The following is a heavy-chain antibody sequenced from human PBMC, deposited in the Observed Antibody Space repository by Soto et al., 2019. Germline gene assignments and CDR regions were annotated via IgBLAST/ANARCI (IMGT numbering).Heavy chain of an antibody. CDR1: GGSFSGYY. V-gene: IGHV4-34*01. D-gene: IGHD6-13*01. Sequence: PSETLSLTCAVFGGSFSGYYWSWIRQPPGKGLEWIGEINHSGSTNYNPSLKSRVTISVDTSKNQFSLKLSSVTAADTAVYYCARGSAAAGTYYYYGMDVWGQGTTVTVSS. CDR2: INHSGST. J-gene: IGHJ6*02. CDR3: ARGSAAAGTYYYYGMDV.